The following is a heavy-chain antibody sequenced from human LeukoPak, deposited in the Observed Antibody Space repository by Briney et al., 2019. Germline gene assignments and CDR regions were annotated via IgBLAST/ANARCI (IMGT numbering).Heavy chain of an antibody. D-gene: IGHD2-2*01. Sequence: PGGSLRLSCSASGFTFSSYAMHWVRQAPGKGLEYVSAISSNGGSTYYADSVKGRFTISRGNSKNTLYLQMSSLRAEDTAVYYCVKDFPRYCSSTSCYGYFDYWGQGTLVTVSS. J-gene: IGHJ4*02. CDR1: GFTFSSYA. CDR3: VKDFPRYCSSTSCYGYFDY. V-gene: IGHV3-64D*06. CDR2: ISSNGGST.